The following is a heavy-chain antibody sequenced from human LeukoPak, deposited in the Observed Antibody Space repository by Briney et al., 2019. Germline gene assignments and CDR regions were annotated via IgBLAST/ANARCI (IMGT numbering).Heavy chain of an antibody. CDR2: VSSYNGDT. Sequence: ASVKVSCKASGYTFNNYGISWVRQAPGQGLEWMGWVSSYNGDTNYARKFQGRVTMSADTATDTAYMELRSLRFDDTAIYYCVKDWNILTGRNCFDPWGQGTLVTVSS. D-gene: IGHD3-9*01. J-gene: IGHJ5*02. V-gene: IGHV1-18*01. CDR3: VKDWNILTGRNCFDP. CDR1: GYTFNNYG.